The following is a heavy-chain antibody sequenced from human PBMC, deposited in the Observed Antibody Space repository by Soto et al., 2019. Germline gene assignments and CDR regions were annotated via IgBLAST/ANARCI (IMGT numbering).Heavy chain of an antibody. Sequence: SETLSLTCAVYGESFSGYYWSWIRQPPGKGLEWIGEINHSGGTNYNPSLKSRVTISVDTSKNQFSLKLSSVTAAETAVYYCARGTWRHCSSTSCLIDYWGQGTIVTVSS. D-gene: IGHD2-2*01. V-gene: IGHV4-34*01. CDR1: GESFSGYY. CDR2: INHSGGT. CDR3: ARGTWRHCSSTSCLIDY. J-gene: IGHJ4*02.